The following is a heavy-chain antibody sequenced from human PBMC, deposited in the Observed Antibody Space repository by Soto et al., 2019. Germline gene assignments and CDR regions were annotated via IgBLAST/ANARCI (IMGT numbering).Heavy chain of an antibody. J-gene: IGHJ4*02. Sequence: SETPVLTCSVSGVSIKSGCFYWTWIRQLPGKGLEWIGDIYYTGSTFYHPSLETRVTLSLDTSNNQFSLNLGSVTAADTAVYYCATQTRYDSIGYFYYWGQGT. V-gene: IGHV4-31*03. CDR1: GVSIKSGCFY. D-gene: IGHD3-22*01. CDR3: ATQTRYDSIGYFYY. CDR2: IYYTGST.